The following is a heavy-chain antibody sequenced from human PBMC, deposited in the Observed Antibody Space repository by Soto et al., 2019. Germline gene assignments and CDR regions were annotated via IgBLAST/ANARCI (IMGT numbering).Heavy chain of an antibody. Sequence: ASVKLSCKASGYTFTSYGISWVRQAPGQGLEWMGWISAYNGNTNYAQKLQGRVTMTTDTSTSTAYMELRSLRSDDTAVYYCAREGDILTGYYYNWFDPWGQGTLVTVSS. J-gene: IGHJ5*01. D-gene: IGHD3-9*01. V-gene: IGHV1-18*01. CDR3: AREGDILTGYYYNWFDP. CDR2: ISAYNGNT. CDR1: GYTFTSYG.